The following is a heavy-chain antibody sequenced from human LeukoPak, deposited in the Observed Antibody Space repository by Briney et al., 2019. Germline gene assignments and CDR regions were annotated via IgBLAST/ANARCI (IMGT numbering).Heavy chain of an antibody. D-gene: IGHD3-16*01. CDR2: ISSSSSYI. CDR1: GFIFSRNS. J-gene: IGHJ6*03. CDR3: ARVGGVPPPHYYIAV. Sequence: GGSLRLSCAASGFIFSRNSMNWVRQAPGKGLEWVSSISSSSSYIYYADSVKGRFTISRDNAKNSLYLQMNSLRAEDTAVYYCARVGGVPPPHYYIAVGEKGPT. V-gene: IGHV3-21*01.